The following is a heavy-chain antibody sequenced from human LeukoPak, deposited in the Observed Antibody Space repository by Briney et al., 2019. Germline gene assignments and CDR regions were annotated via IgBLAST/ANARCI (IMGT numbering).Heavy chain of an antibody. D-gene: IGHD4-17*01. J-gene: IGHJ4*02. Sequence: SETLSLTCTVSGGSISSGGYYWSWLRQHPGKGLDWIGYIYYSGSTYYNPSLKSRVTISVDTSKNQFSLKLSSVTAADTAVYYCARERTYGDYSFDYWGQGTLVTVSS. CDR1: GGSISSGGYY. CDR2: IYYSGST. CDR3: ARERTYGDYSFDY. V-gene: IGHV4-31*03.